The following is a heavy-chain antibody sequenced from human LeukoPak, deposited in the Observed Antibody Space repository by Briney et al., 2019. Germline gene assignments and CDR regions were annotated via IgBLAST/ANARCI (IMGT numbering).Heavy chain of an antibody. V-gene: IGHV4-4*02. Sequence: SGTLSLTCAVSGGSISSSNWWSWVRQPPGKGLEWIGEIYHSGSTNYNPSLKSRVTISVDKSKNQFSLKLSSVTAADTAVYYCARDPAVAGYYFDYWGQGTLVTVSS. CDR2: IYHSGST. D-gene: IGHD6-19*01. CDR1: GGSISSSNW. J-gene: IGHJ4*02. CDR3: ARDPAVAGYYFDY.